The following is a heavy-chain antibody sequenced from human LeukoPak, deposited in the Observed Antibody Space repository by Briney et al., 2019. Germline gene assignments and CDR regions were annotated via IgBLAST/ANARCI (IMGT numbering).Heavy chain of an antibody. D-gene: IGHD1-14*01. CDR2: ISSSSDYT. CDR3: ARGTTVTTSGY. CDR1: GFTLSSYH. Sequence: PGGSLRLSCAASGFTLSSYHMNWVRQAPGKGLEWVLSISSSSDYTYYAASVKGRFTISRENAKNSLYLQMNSLRAEDTAVYYCARGTTVTTSGYWGQGTLVTVSS. J-gene: IGHJ4*02. V-gene: IGHV3-21*01.